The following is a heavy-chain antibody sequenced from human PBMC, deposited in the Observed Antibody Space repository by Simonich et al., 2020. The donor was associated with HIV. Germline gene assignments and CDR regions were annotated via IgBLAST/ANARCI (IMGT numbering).Heavy chain of an antibody. CDR2: IRTYGGNT. J-gene: IGHJ4*02. CDR3: ARGNPWFDY. CDR1: GYTFTNYG. V-gene: IGHV1-18*01. D-gene: IGHD1-1*01. Sequence: QVRLVQSGTEVKKPGASVKVSCKASGYTFTNYGITWVRQAPGQGLEWMGWIRTYGGNTNYSQNLQGRVTMTTDTSTSTAYMERRSLRSDDTAVYYCARGNPWFDYWGQGTLVTVSS.